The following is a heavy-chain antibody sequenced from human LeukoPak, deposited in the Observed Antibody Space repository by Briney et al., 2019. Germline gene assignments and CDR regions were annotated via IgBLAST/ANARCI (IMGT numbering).Heavy chain of an antibody. D-gene: IGHD6-6*01. J-gene: IGHJ4*02. CDR3: ARDSRSSYSFDY. CDR2: INPNSGGT. CDR1: GYTFTGEY. V-gene: IGHV1-2*02. Sequence: ASVKVSCKASGYTFTGEYLHWVRQAPGQGLEWLGWINPNSGGTNYAQKFQGRVTMTRDTSINTAYMELSSLRSDDTAVYYCARDSRSSYSFDYWGQGTLVTVSS.